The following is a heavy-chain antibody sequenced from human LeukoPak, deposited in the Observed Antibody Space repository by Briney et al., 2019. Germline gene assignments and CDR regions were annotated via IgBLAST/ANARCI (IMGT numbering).Heavy chain of an antibody. CDR3: ARDERYDSSGYPFDY. V-gene: IGHV1-2*02. J-gene: IGHJ4*02. CDR2: INPKSGGT. Sequence: ASVKVSCKASGYTFSAYCMHWVRQAPGQGLEWMGWINPKSGGTNYAQKFQDRVTMTRDTSISTAYMELSRLRSDDTAVYYCARDERYDSSGYPFDYWGQGTLVTVSS. CDR1: GYTFSAYC. D-gene: IGHD3-22*01.